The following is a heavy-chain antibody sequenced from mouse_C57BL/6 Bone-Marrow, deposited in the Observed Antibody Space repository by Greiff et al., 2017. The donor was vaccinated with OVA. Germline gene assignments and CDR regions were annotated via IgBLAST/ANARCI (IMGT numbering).Heavy chain of an antibody. V-gene: IGHV7-1*01. CDR2: SRNKANDYTT. CDR3: ARVYDGYPFYAMDY. J-gene: IGHJ4*01. D-gene: IGHD2-3*01. CDR1: GFTFNDFY. Sequence: EVKLVESGGGLVQSGRSLRLSCATSGFTFNDFYMEWVRQAPGKGLEWIAASRNKANDYTTEYSASVKGRFIVSRDTSQSILYLQMNALRAEDTAIYYCARVYDGYPFYAMDYWGQGTSVTVSS.